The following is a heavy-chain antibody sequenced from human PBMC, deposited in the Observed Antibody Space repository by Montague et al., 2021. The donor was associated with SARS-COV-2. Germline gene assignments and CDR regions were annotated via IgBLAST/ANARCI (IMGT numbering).Heavy chain of an antibody. V-gene: IGHV4-59*01. J-gene: IGHJ6*02. CDR1: GGSISSYY. CDR2: IYYSGST. Sequence: SETLSLTCTVSGGSISSYYWSWIRQPPGKGLEWIGYIYYSGSTNYNPSLKSRVTISVDTSKNQFSLKLSSMTAADTAVYYCAREGTGTDYYYYGMDVWGQGTTVTVSS. CDR3: AREGTGTDYYYYGMDV. D-gene: IGHD1-1*01.